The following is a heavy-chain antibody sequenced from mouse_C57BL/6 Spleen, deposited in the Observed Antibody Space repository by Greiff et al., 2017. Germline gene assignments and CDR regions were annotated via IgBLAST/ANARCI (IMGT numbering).Heavy chain of an antibody. Sequence: VHVKQSGPELVKPGASVKISCKASGYSFTDYNMNWVKQSNGKSLEWSGVLNPNYGTTRYNQKFKGKATLTVDQSSSTAYMQLNSLTSEDSADYYSAKLQQFAYGGQGNLGNVS. CDR2: LNPNYGTT. D-gene: IGHD1-1*01. J-gene: IGHJ3*01. CDR1: GYSFTDYN. V-gene: IGHV1-39*01. CDR3: AKLQQFAY.